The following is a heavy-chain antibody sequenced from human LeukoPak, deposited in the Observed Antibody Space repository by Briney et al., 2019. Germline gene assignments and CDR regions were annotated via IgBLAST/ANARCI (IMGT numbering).Heavy chain of an antibody. V-gene: IGHV4-38-2*01. CDR1: GFTFSNAW. D-gene: IGHD4-17*01. J-gene: IGHJ4*02. CDR3: ARHRERLYGDFFDH. Sequence: GSLRLSCAASGFTFSNAWMSWVRQAPGKGLEWVGSLYYLGTSYYNLSLKRRATISVDTSRNQFSLRLTSVTAADAALYYCARHRERLYGDFFDHWGQGTLVTVSP. CDR2: LYYLGTS.